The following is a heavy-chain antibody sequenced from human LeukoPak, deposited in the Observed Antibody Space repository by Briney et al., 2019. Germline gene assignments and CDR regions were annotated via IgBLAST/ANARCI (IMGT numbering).Heavy chain of an antibody. CDR1: GYTFTGYY. CDR3: ARFTIQSYYYGMDV. D-gene: IGHD3-3*01. J-gene: IGHJ6*02. Sequence: GASVKVSCKASGYTFTGYYMHWVRQAPGQGLEWMGWINPNSGGTNYAQKFQGRVTMTRDTSISTAYMELSRLRSDDTAVYYCARFTIQSYYYGMDVWGQGTTVTVSS. CDR2: INPNSGGT. V-gene: IGHV1-2*02.